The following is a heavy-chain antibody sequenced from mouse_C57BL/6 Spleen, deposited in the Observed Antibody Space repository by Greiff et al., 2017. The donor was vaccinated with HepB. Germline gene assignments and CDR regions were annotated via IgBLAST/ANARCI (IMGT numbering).Heavy chain of an antibody. D-gene: IGHD1-1*01. Sequence: QVHVKQSGAELVKPGASVKISCKASGYAFSSYWMNWVKQRPGKGLEWIGQIYPGDGDTNYNGKFKGKATLTADKSSSTAYMQLSSLTSEDSAVYFCARCTTGYYFDYWGQGTTLTVSS. V-gene: IGHV1-80*01. J-gene: IGHJ2*01. CDR2: IYPGDGDT. CDR1: GYAFSSYW. CDR3: ARCTTGYYFDY.